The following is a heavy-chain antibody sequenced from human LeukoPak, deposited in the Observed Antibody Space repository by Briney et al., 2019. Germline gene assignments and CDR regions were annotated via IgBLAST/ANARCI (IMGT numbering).Heavy chain of an antibody. CDR2: IIPIFGSA. V-gene: IGHV1-69*05. CDR1: GGTFSSYA. Sequence: ASVKVSCKASGGTFSSYAISWVRQAHGRGLQWMGGIIPIFGSANYAQKFQGRVTITTDESTTTDYMELSSLRSEDTAVYYCATFPRNVRGPDAFDIWGQGTMVTVSS. CDR3: ATFPRNVRGPDAFDI. J-gene: IGHJ3*02. D-gene: IGHD3-10*01.